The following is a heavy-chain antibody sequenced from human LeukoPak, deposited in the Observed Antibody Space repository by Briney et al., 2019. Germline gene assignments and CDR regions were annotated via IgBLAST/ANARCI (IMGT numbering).Heavy chain of an antibody. CDR1: GGSISSGSYY. CDR2: IYTSGST. Sequence: SETLSLTCTVSGGSISSGSYYWSWTRQPAGKGLEWIGRIYTSGSTNYNPSLKSRVTISVDTSKNQFSLKLSSVTAADTAVYYCAKTPRSYYYYMDVWGKGTTVTVSS. CDR3: AKTPRSYYYYMDV. V-gene: IGHV4-61*02. J-gene: IGHJ6*03.